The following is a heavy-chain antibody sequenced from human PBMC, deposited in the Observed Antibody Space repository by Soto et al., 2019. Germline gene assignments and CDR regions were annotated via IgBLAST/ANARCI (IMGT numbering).Heavy chain of an antibody. Sequence: ASVKVSCKASGYTFTGYYMHWVRQAPGQGLEWMGWINPNSGGTNYAQKFQGWVTMTRDTSISTAYMELSRLRSDDTAVYYCARAEDKSSSSALYDPWGQGTLVTVSS. J-gene: IGHJ5*02. CDR2: INPNSGGT. D-gene: IGHD6-13*01. CDR1: GYTFTGYY. CDR3: ARAEDKSSSSALYDP. V-gene: IGHV1-2*04.